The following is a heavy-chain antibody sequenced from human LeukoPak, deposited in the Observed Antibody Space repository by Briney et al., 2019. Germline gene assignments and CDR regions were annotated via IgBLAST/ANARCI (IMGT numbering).Heavy chain of an antibody. Sequence: PGGSLRLSCAASGFTFRNHAMSWVRQAPGKGLEWVSSIRNSGDRTYYADSVKGRFTISRDNSKNTLYLQMNSLRAEDTAVYYCAEEGGSYFDTGYFQHWGQGALVTVSS. D-gene: IGHD3-22*01. CDR1: GFTFRNHA. CDR2: IRNSGDRT. J-gene: IGHJ1*01. CDR3: AEEGGSYFDTGYFQH. V-gene: IGHV3-23*01.